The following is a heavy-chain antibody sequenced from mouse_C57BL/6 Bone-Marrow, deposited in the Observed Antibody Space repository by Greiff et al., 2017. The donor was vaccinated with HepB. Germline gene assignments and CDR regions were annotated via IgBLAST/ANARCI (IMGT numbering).Heavy chain of an antibody. J-gene: IGHJ1*03. CDR1: GYTFTDYE. CDR3: TRFHYGSTHWYFDV. CDR2: IDPETGGT. D-gene: IGHD1-1*01. V-gene: IGHV1-15*01. Sequence: VKLQQSGAELVRPGASVTLSCKASGYTFTDYEMHWVKQTPVHGLEWIGAIDPETGGTAYNQKFKGKAILTADKSSSTAYMELRSLTSEDSAVYYCTRFHYGSTHWYFDVWGTGTTVTVSS.